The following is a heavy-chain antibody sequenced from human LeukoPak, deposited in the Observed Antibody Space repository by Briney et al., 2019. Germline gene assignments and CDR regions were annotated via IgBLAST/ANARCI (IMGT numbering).Heavy chain of an antibody. D-gene: IGHD1-14*01. CDR3: ARRGTPPYNYYYYYMDV. V-gene: IGHV3-7*01. J-gene: IGHJ6*03. Sequence: PGGSLRLSCAASGFTFSSYWMSWVRQAPGKGLEWVANIKQDGSEKYYVDSVKGRFTISRDNAKNSLYLQMNSLRAEDTAMYYCARRGTPPYNYYYYYMDVWGKGTTVTVSS. CDR2: IKQDGSEK. CDR1: GFTFSSYW.